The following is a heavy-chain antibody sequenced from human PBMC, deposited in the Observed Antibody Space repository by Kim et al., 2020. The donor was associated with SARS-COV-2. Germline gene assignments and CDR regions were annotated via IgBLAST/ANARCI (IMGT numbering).Heavy chain of an antibody. Sequence: GGSLRLSCAASGFTFSSYSMNWVRQAPGKGLEWVSYISSSSSTIYYADSVKGRFTISRDNAKNSLYLQMNSLRAEDTAVYYCARDWYYYGSGMGSGYYYGMDVWGQGTTVTVSS. V-gene: IGHV3-48*04. CDR3: ARDWYYYGSGMGSGYYYGMDV. CDR1: GFTFSSYS. J-gene: IGHJ6*02. D-gene: IGHD3-10*01. CDR2: ISSSSSTI.